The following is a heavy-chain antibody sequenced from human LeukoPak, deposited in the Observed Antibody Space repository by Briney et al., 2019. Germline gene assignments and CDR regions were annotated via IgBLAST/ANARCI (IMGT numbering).Heavy chain of an antibody. CDR1: GFTFSSYG. CDR3: ARVVGYCSSTSCYLDY. J-gene: IGHJ4*02. Sequence: PGGSLRLSCAASGFTFSSYGMHWVRQAPGKGLEWVAVISYDGSNKYYADSVKGRFTISRDNSKNTLYLQMNSLRAEDTAVYYCARVVGYCSSTSCYLDYWGQGTLVTVSS. CDR2: ISYDGSNK. D-gene: IGHD2-2*01. V-gene: IGHV3-30*03.